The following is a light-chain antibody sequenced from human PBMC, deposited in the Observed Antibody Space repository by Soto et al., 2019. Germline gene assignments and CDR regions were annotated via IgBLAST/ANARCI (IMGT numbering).Light chain of an antibody. J-gene: IGLJ1*01. CDR2: EVS. CDR3: SSFTTSYFYV. V-gene: IGLV2-14*01. CDR1: SSDVGGYNY. Sequence: QSALTQPASVSGSPGQSITISCTGTSSDVGGYNYVSWYQQNPGKAPKLMIYEVSNRPSGVSNRFSGSKSGNTASLTISGLQAEDEADYYCSSFTTSYFYVFGPGTKLTVL.